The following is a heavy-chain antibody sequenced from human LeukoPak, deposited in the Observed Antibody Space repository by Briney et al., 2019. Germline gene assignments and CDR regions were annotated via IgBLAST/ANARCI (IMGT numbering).Heavy chain of an antibody. CDR3: AIDYYDSSGYFNSDY. Sequence: ASVKVSCKASGYTFTGYYMHWVRQAPGQGLEWMGRINPNSGGTNYAQKFQGRVTMTRDTSISTAYMELSRLRPDDTAVYYCAIDYYDSSGYFNSDYWGQGTLVTVSS. CDR1: GYTFTGYY. D-gene: IGHD3-22*01. J-gene: IGHJ4*02. CDR2: INPNSGGT. V-gene: IGHV1-2*06.